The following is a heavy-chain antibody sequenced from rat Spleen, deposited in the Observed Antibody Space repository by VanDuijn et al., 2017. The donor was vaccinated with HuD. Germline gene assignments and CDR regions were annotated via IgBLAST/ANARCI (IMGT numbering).Heavy chain of an antibody. CDR3: TREDWVFDY. V-gene: IGHV5-19*01. Sequence: EVQLVESGGGLVQPGRSLKISCAASGFIFSDYVMHWIRQAPTKGLEWVTSISPSGATTNYRDSVKGRFTISRDNARGTLYLQMDSLRSEDTATYYCTREDWVFDYWGQGVMVTVSS. J-gene: IGHJ2*01. D-gene: IGHD5-1*01. CDR1: GFIFSDYV. CDR2: ISPSGATT.